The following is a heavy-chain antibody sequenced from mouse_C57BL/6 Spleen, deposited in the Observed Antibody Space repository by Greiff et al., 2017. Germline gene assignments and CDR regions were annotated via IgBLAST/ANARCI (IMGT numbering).Heavy chain of an antibody. J-gene: IGHJ4*01. CDR1: GYTFTSYW. CDR3: ARLGGSSYVHYYAMDY. Sequence: QVQLQQPGAELVKPGASVKLSCKASGYTFTSYWMHWVKQRPGRGLEWIGRIDPNSGGTKYNEKFKSKATLTVDQPSSTAYMQLSSLTSEDSAVYYCARLGGSSYVHYYAMDYWGQGTSVTVSS. V-gene: IGHV1-72*01. D-gene: IGHD1-1*01. CDR2: IDPNSGGT.